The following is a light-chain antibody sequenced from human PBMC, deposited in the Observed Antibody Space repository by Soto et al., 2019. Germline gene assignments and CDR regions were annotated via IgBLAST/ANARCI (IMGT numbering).Light chain of an antibody. Sequence: DIQMTQSPSSLSASVEDRVIITCRASQSISNHLNWYQQKPGKAPKLLIFAASSLQSGVPSRFSGSRSGPDFTLTISSLQPEDFATYYCLQDYNYPITFGQGTRLEIK. J-gene: IGKJ5*01. V-gene: IGKV1-39*01. CDR3: LQDYNYPIT. CDR1: QSISNH. CDR2: AAS.